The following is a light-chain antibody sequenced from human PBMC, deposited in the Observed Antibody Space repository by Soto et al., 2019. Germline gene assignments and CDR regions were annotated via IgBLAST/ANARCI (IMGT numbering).Light chain of an antibody. CDR1: KSDIGVYDF. Sequence: QSALTKPPSASGSPGQSVTISCTGTKSDIGVYDFVSWYQHHPGKAPRLIIYEVVQRPSGVPDRFSGSKSGNTASLTGSGLQAADEADYCCKSYAGSNTYVFGSGTKLTVL. J-gene: IGLJ1*01. CDR2: EVV. V-gene: IGLV2-8*01. CDR3: KSYAGSNTYV.